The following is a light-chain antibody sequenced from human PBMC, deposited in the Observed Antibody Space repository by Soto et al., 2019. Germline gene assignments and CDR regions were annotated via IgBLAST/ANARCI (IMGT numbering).Light chain of an antibody. CDR1: SGHSSYA. V-gene: IGLV4-69*01. J-gene: IGLJ3*02. CDR3: QTWGTGIWV. CDR2: LNSDGSH. Sequence: QPVLTQSPSASASLGASVKLTCTLSSGHSSYAIAWHQQQPEKGPRYLMKLNSDGSHSKGDGIPDRFSGSSSGAERYLTLSSLQSEDEADYYCQTWGTGIWVFGGGTKVTVL.